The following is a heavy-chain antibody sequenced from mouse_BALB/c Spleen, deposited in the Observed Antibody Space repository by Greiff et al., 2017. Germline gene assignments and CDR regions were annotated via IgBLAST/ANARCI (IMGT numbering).Heavy chain of an antibody. D-gene: IGHD2-1*01. CDR2: INPSTGYT. V-gene: IGHV1-7*01. J-gene: IGHJ3*01. CDR3: ARGRGNYEFAY. CDR1: GYTFTSYW. Sequence: VQLQQSGAELVKPGASVKMSCKASGYTFTSYWMHWVKQRPGQGLEWIGYINPSTGYTEYNQKFKDKATLTADKSSSTAYMQLSSLTSEDSAVYYCARGRGNYEFAYWGQGTLVTVSA.